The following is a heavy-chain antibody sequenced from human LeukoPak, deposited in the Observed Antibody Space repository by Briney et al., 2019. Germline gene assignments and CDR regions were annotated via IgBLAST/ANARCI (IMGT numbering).Heavy chain of an antibody. Sequence: NPSETLSLTCAVSGGSISSNKWWSWVRQPPGKGLEWIGEIHHSGSTNYNPSLKSRVTVSVDKSKNQFSLKLSSVTAADTAVYYCARSVNTAIPYWYFDLWGRGTLVTVSS. CDR2: IHHSGST. CDR1: GGSISSNKW. V-gene: IGHV4-4*02. D-gene: IGHD5-18*01. CDR3: ARSVNTAIPYWYFDL. J-gene: IGHJ2*01.